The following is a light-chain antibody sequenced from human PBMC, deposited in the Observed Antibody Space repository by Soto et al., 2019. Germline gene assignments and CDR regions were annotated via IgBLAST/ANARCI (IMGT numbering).Light chain of an antibody. Sequence: DIVLTQSPLYLPVTPGEPASISCRSSQSLLHTNGRKYLDWYLHKPGQSPQLLVWLGSNRAAGVPARFSGSGSGTHFTLNISRVEAEDVGGYYCMQGLQTPWTFGQGTTVDIK. J-gene: IGKJ1*01. CDR2: LGS. V-gene: IGKV2-28*01. CDR1: QSLLHTNGRKY. CDR3: MQGLQTPWT.